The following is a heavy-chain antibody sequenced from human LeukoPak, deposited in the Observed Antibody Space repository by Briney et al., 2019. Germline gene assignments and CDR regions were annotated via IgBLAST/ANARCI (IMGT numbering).Heavy chain of an antibody. CDR3: ARGDTAMVPDAFDI. Sequence: SETLSLTCTVYGGSFSGYYRSWIRQPPGNGLEWIGEINHRGSTNYNPSLKSRVTLSVDTSKNQFSLKLSSVTAADTAVYYCARGDTAMVPDAFDIWGQGTMVTVSS. D-gene: IGHD5-18*01. CDR2: INHRGST. J-gene: IGHJ3*02. V-gene: IGHV4-34*01. CDR1: GGSFSGYY.